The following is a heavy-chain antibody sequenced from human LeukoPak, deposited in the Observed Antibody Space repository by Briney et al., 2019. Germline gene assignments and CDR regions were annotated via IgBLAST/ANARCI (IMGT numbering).Heavy chain of an antibody. V-gene: IGHV6-1*01. CDR3: ARGEIFGVVIPNWFDP. Sequence: SQTLSLTCAISGDSVSSNSGAWNWIRQSPSRGLEWLGRTYYRSKWYNDYAVSVKSRITINPDTSKNQFSLQLNSVTPEDTAVYYCARGEIFGVVIPNWFDPWGQGTLVTVSS. D-gene: IGHD3-3*01. CDR2: TYYRSKWYN. J-gene: IGHJ5*02. CDR1: GDSVSSNSGA.